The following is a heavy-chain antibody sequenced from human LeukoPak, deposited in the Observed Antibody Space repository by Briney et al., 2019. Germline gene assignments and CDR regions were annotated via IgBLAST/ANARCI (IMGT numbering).Heavy chain of an antibody. J-gene: IGHJ4*02. V-gene: IGHV4-59*01. CDR3: ARDAPSNYYDSSGYPFYYFDY. Sequence: PSETLSLTCTVSGGSISSYYWSWSRQPPGEGLEWSGYLYYSGRTNYNPSLKSRVTISVDTSKNQFSLKLSSVTAADTAVYYCARDAPSNYYDSSGYPFYYFDYWGQGTLVTVSS. D-gene: IGHD3-22*01. CDR1: GGSISSYY. CDR2: LYYSGRT.